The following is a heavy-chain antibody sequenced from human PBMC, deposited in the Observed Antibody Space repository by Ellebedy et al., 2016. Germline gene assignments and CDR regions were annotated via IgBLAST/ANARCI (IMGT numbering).Heavy chain of an antibody. CDR3: ARISRGSGWFPGRYYYGMDV. V-gene: IGHV2-70*11. D-gene: IGHD6-19*01. Sequence: SGPTLVKPTQTLTLTCTFSGFSLSTSGMCVSWIRQPPGKALEWLARIDWDDDKYYSTSLKTRLTISKDTSKNQVVLTMTNMDPVDTATYYCARISRGSGWFPGRYYYGMDVWGQGTTVTVSS. CDR2: IDWDDDK. CDR1: GFSLSTSGMC. J-gene: IGHJ6*02.